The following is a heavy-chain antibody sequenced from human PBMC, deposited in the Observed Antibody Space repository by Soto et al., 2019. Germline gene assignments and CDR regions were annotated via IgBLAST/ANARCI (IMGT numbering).Heavy chain of an antibody. J-gene: IGHJ4*02. CDR2: INHIGYT. Sequence: QVQLQQWGAGLLKPSETLSLTCAVSGGSFNDFYWTWIRQLPGKGLEWIGEINHIGYTNYNPSLESRVAISVDTSKNQFSLNLRSVTAADTAVYYCGPRGAVAPRGYWGQGTLVTVSS. D-gene: IGHD2-15*01. V-gene: IGHV4-34*02. CDR3: GPRGAVAPRGY. CDR1: GGSFNDFY.